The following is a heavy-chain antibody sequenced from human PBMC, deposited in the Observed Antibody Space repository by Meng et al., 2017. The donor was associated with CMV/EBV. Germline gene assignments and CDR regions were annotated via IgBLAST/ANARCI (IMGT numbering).Heavy chain of an antibody. CDR1: GCTFSSYA. J-gene: IGHJ6*02. V-gene: IGHV1-69*10. CDR3: ARGRYDFWSGYYTKGGRYYYYGMDV. CDR2: IIPILGIA. Sequence: SVKVSCKASGCTFSSYAISWVRQAPGQGLEWMGGIIPILGIANYAQKFQGRVTITADKSTSTAYMELSSLRSEDTAVYHCARGRYDFWSGYYTKGGRYYYYGMDVWGQGTTVTVSS. D-gene: IGHD3-3*01.